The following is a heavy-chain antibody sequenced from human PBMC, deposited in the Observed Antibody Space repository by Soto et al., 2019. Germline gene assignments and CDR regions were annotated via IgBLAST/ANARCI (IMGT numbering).Heavy chain of an antibody. CDR2: ISYDGSNK. CDR3: ARDTPYLGLIKQGDY. Sequence: PGGSLRLSCASSGFTFSSYAMHLVRQAPGKGLEWVAVISYDGSNKYYADSVKGRFTISRDNSKNTLYLQMNSLRAEDTAVYYCARDTPYLGLIKQGDYWGQGTLVTVSS. D-gene: IGHD5-18*01. J-gene: IGHJ4*02. V-gene: IGHV3-30-3*01. CDR1: GFTFSSYA.